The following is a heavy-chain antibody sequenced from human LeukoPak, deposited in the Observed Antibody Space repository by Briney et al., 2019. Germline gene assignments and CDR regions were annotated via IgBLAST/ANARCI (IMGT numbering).Heavy chain of an antibody. D-gene: IGHD1-26*01. CDR2: IKQDGSEK. CDR3: VRLSWELGDGGVT. J-gene: IGHJ5*02. Sequence: GGSLRLSCAASGFTFSSYWMSWVRQAPGKGLEWVANIKQDGSEKYYVDSVKGRFTISRDSAQNSLYLQMNSLRAEDTAVYYCVRLSWELGDGGVTWGQGTLVTVSS. CDR1: GFTFSSYW. V-gene: IGHV3-7*01.